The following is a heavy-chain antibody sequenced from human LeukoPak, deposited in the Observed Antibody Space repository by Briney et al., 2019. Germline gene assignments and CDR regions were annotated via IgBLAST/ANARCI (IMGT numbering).Heavy chain of an antibody. CDR3: ASLRYFDWSNDY. D-gene: IGHD3-9*01. CDR2: IHTAGGT. CDR1: GDSISSGGHY. J-gene: IGHJ4*02. Sequence: PSETLSLTCTVFGDSISSGGHYWTWIRQPAGKGLDWIGRIHTAGGTDYSPSLKSRVTISVDTSKNQFSLKLSSVTAADTAVYYCASLRYFDWSNDYWGQGTLVTVSS. V-gene: IGHV4-61*02.